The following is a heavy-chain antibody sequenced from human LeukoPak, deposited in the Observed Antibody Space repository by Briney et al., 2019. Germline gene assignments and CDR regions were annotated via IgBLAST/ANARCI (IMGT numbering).Heavy chain of an antibody. CDR2: ISPDGSDK. D-gene: IGHD2-15*01. CDR3: ARGIVVVVGASDHFDY. V-gene: IGHV3-7*01. J-gene: IGHJ4*02. CDR1: GFTFSTSW. Sequence: GGSLRLSCVASGFTFSTSWMNWVRQAPGKGLERVGTISPDGSDKYYVDSVKGRFTISRDNAKTSLYLQINSLRADDTALYFCARGIVVVVGASDHFDYWGQGTLITVSS.